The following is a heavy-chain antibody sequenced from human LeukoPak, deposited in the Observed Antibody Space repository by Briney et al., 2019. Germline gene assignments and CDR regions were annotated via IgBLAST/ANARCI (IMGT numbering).Heavy chain of an antibody. D-gene: IGHD2-2*01. CDR2: IYNTGRT. Sequence: SETLSLTCSVAGGSFRSTSYYWSWIRQSPGKGLEWIGYIYNTGRTNYNASLNSRVTISLDTSKNQFSLKLSSLTAADTAMYYCASLYCTRTSCYFLDPWGQGTLVIVSS. CDR3: ASLYCTRTSCYFLDP. CDR1: GGSFRSTSYY. J-gene: IGHJ5*02. V-gene: IGHV4-61*01.